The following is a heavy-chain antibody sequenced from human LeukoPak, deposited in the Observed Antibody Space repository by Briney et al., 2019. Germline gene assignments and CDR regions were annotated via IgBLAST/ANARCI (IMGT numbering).Heavy chain of an antibody. D-gene: IGHD2-15*01. CDR3: ARDLEAYCSGGSCQAFDY. CDR2: ISGSSSYI. V-gene: IGHV3-21*01. Sequence: PGGSLRLSCAASGFTFSSYSMNWVRQAPGKGLEWVSSISGSSSYIYYADSVKGRFTISRDNARNSLYLQMSSLRAEDTALYYCARDLEAYCSGGSCQAFDYWGQGTQVIVSS. J-gene: IGHJ4*02. CDR1: GFTFSSYS.